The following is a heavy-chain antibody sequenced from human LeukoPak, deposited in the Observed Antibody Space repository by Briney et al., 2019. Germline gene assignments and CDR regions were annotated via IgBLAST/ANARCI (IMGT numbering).Heavy chain of an antibody. Sequence: SETLSLTCTVSGGSISSYYWSWIRQPPGKGLEWIGSIYYSGTTNYNPSLRSRVTISVDTSKNQFSLKLTSVTAADTAVYYCARRNYGFNTYYFDYWGQGTLVTVSS. CDR1: GGSISSYY. CDR3: ARRNYGFNTYYFDY. V-gene: IGHV4-59*08. D-gene: IGHD4-17*01. CDR2: IYYSGTT. J-gene: IGHJ4*02.